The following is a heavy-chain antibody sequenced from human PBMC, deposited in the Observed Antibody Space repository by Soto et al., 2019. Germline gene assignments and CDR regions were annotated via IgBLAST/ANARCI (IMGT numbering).Heavy chain of an antibody. Sequence: VQLVQSGAEVKTPGSSVNVSCKASGDTFSSYSIAWVRQAPGQGLEWMGGIIPVFRSINYSQKFQGRVTITADESTTRAYMELTSLRPQDTAVDFCARDDGWNYRYYDMEVWGQGTTVTVS. CDR2: IIPVFRSI. J-gene: IGHJ6*02. V-gene: IGHV1-69*12. CDR1: GDTFSSYS. CDR3: ARDDGWNYRYYDMEV. D-gene: IGHD1-7*01.